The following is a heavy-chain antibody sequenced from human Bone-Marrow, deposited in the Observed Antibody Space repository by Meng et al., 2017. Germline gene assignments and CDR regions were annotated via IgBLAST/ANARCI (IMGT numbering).Heavy chain of an antibody. CDR2: ISSNGDGT. D-gene: IGHD3-10*01. Sequence: GESLKISCVASGVTFSSYAMSWVRQAPGKGLEWVSTISSNGDGTHYADSVKGRFTISRDNSKNTLYLQMNSLRAEDTAVYYCTRDHTMIRGVLADWGQGTLVTVSS. CDR1: GVTFSSYA. J-gene: IGHJ4*02. CDR3: TRDHTMIRGVLAD. V-gene: IGHV3-23*01.